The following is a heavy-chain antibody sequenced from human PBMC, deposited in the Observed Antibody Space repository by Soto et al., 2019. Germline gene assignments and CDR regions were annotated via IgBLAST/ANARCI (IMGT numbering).Heavy chain of an antibody. CDR1: GFTFSSYG. CDR3: AREIVTMVRGARTVYYYYGMDV. D-gene: IGHD3-10*01. J-gene: IGHJ6*02. Sequence: GGSLRLSCAASGFTFSSYGMHWVRQAPGKGLEWVANIWYDGSDRYYADSVRGRFTISRDNSKKTLYLEMDSLGAEDTAVYYCAREIVTMVRGARTVYYYYGMDVWGQGTTVTVSS. CDR2: IWYDGSDR. V-gene: IGHV3-33*01.